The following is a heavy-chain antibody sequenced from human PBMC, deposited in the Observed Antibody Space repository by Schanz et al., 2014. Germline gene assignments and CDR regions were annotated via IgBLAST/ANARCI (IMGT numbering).Heavy chain of an antibody. Sequence: QVQLVESGGGVVQFGRSLRLSCVASGFTFSSYGMHWVRQAPGKGLEWVAVIWYDENNKYYADSVKGRFTMSRDNSKNTLNLQMNSLKAEDSAVYYYARANYRRKINFDYWGRGTLVTVSS. CDR3: ARANYRRKINFDY. CDR2: IWYDENNK. V-gene: IGHV3-33*01. D-gene: IGHD3-10*01. J-gene: IGHJ4*02. CDR1: GFTFSSYG.